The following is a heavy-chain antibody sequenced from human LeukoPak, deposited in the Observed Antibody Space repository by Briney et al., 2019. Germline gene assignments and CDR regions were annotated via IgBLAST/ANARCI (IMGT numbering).Heavy chain of an antibody. D-gene: IGHD3-16*01. CDR1: GGSFRDYY. V-gene: IGHV4-34*01. Sequence: SETLSLTCAVQGGSFRDYYWSWIRQSPGKGLEWLGEINRSGSTNYNPSLKSRVTISIDTSKNQFSLRLSSVTAADTAVYYCARFWGGAGTTGLSGRTWFDPWGQGTLVTVSS. CDR3: ARFWGGAGTTGLSGRTWFDP. J-gene: IGHJ5*02. CDR2: INRSGST.